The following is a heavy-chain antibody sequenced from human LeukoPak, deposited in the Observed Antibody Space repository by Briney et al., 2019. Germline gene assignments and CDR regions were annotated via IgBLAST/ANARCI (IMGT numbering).Heavy chain of an antibody. Sequence: PGGSLRLSCVVSGLTFSRETMGWVRQAPGKGLEWVSVISGSSATKKYGDSVKGRFTISRDNSENTLYLQMNSLRAEDTAVYYCAKDLGVLLWFGEPTGAFDIWGQGTMVTVSS. D-gene: IGHD3-10*01. CDR2: ISGSSATK. CDR1: GLTFSRET. CDR3: AKDLGVLLWFGEPTGAFDI. V-gene: IGHV3-23*01. J-gene: IGHJ3*02.